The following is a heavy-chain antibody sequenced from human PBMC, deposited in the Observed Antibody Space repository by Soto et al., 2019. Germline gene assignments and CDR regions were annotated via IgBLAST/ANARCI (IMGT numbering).Heavy chain of an antibody. V-gene: IGHV2-5*02. CDR2: IYWDDDK. J-gene: IGHJ4*02. Sequence: QITLKESGPTLVKPTQTLTLTCTFSGFSLSTSGVGVGWISQPPGKALEWLALIYWDDDKRYSPSLKSRLTTTKDTSKNQVVLTMTNMYPVDTATYYCAHTPARIAAADNFDYWGQVTLVTVSS. CDR1: GFSLSTSGVG. D-gene: IGHD6-13*01. CDR3: AHTPARIAAADNFDY.